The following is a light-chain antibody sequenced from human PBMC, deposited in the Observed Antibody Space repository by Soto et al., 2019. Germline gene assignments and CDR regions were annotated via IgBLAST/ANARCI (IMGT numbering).Light chain of an antibody. CDR2: EER. V-gene: IGLV2-23*01. CDR1: SNDVATNMF. J-gene: IGLJ1*01. Sequence: VLTQTTSVSESPGQSITLSCTGTSNDVATNMFVSWYQQSPGNGPTLLIYEERRRPPGVSNRVSASKSGNTTSLTTSGLRSDDVADYYCCSFVDTGTYLFGIGTKSPS. CDR3: CSFVDTGTYL.